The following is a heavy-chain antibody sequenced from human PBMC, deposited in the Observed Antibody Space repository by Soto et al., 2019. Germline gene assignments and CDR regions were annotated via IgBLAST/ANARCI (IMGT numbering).Heavy chain of an antibody. CDR2: INHSGSS. CDR3: ARARNKSTGAFVNYYSNPLEV. D-gene: IGHD2-2*01. V-gene: IGHV4-34*01. CDR1: GGSFSAFY. J-gene: IGHJ6*02. Sequence: PSETXSLTCSVYGGSFSAFYWSWIRQPPGKGLEWIGDINHSGSSTYSPSLKSRVSISVDTSKKQFSLKLNSVTATDTAVYYCARARNKSTGAFVNYYSNPLEVWGQGTTVTVSS.